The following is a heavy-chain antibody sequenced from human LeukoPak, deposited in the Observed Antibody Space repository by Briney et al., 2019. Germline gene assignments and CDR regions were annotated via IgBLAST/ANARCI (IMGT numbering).Heavy chain of an antibody. D-gene: IGHD2/OR15-2a*01. Sequence: ASVKVSCKASGYTFTSYAMHWVRQAPGQRLEWMGWINAGNGNTNYAQKLQGRVTMTTDTSTSTAYMELRSLRSDDTAVYYCARDSTLRYFDLWGRGTLVTVSS. CDR1: GYTFTSYA. CDR2: INAGNGNT. V-gene: IGHV1-3*01. J-gene: IGHJ2*01. CDR3: ARDSTLRYFDL.